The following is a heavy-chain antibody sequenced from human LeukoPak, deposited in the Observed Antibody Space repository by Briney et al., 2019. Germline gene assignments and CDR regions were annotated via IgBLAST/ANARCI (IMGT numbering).Heavy chain of an antibody. CDR2: IYYSGNT. CDR1: GGSISSYY. V-gene: IGHV4-59*08. Sequence: PSETLSLTCTVPGGSISSYYCSWIRRPPGKGLDWIGYIYYSGNTNYNPSLKSRVTISLDTSKNQFSLRLSSVTAADTAVYYCARHLRNNWFDPWGQGTLVTVSS. CDR3: ARHLRNNWFDP. J-gene: IGHJ5*02.